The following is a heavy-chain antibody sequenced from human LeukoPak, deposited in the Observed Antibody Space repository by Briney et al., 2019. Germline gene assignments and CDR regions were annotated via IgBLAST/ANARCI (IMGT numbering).Heavy chain of an antibody. CDR3: AKDEIYSSGWYGGGIYYFDY. V-gene: IGHV3-48*01. J-gene: IGHJ4*02. CDR1: GFTFSSYS. CDR2: LSRSSNTI. D-gene: IGHD6-19*01. Sequence: GGSLRLSCAASGFTFSSYSMHWVRPAPGKGLAWVSYLSRSSNTIHYADYVKGRFTISRDNAKNSLYMQMNSLRAEDKAVYYCAKDEIYSSGWYGGGIYYFDYWGQGPRVPASS.